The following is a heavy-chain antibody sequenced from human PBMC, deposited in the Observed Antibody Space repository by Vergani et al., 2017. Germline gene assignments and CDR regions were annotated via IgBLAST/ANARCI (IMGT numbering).Heavy chain of an antibody. CDR1: GYTFTSYG. V-gene: IGHV1-18*01. J-gene: IGHJ6*03. Sequence: QVQLVQSGAEVKKPGASVKVSCKASGYTFTSYGISWVRQAPGQGLEWMGGISAYNGNTNYAQKLQGRVTMTTDTSTSTAYMELRSLRSDDTAVYYCARDQPYYDFWSGYTYYYYYYYMDVWGKGP. CDR2: ISAYNGNT. CDR3: ARDQPYYDFWSGYTYYYYYYYMDV. D-gene: IGHD3-3*01.